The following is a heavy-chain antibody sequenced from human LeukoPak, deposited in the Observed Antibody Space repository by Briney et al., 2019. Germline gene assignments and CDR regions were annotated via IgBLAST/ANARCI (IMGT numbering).Heavy chain of an antibody. Sequence: ASVKVSCKASGYTFTSYYMHWVRQAPGQGLEWTGIINPSGGSTSYAQKFQGRVTMTRDTSTSTVYMELSSLRSEDTAVYYCARDSSGNHWYFDLWGRGTLVTVSS. CDR2: INPSGGST. CDR1: GYTFTSYY. V-gene: IGHV1-46*01. D-gene: IGHD3-22*01. J-gene: IGHJ2*01. CDR3: ARDSSGNHWYFDL.